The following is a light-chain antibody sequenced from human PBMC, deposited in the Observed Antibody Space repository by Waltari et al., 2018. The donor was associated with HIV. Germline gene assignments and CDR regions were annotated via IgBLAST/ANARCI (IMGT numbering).Light chain of an antibody. J-gene: IGKJ2*01. Sequence: DIQMTQSPSTLSASVGDGVTISCRASQTINNWLAWYQQKPGQAPKLLIYQASKLESGVPSRFRGTGSGTEFTLTISSLQPDDFATYYCQQYNTFPYTFGQGTKLEIK. CDR1: QTINNW. CDR2: QAS. CDR3: QQYNTFPYT. V-gene: IGKV1-5*03.